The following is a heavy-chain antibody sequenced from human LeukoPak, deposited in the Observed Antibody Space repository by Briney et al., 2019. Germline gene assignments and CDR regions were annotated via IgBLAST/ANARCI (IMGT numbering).Heavy chain of an antibody. J-gene: IGHJ4*02. CDR2: INHSGST. D-gene: IGHD3-22*01. V-gene: IGHV4-34*01. Sequence: SETLSLTCAVYGGSFSGYYWSWIRQPPGKGLEWIGEINHSGSTNYNPSLKSRVTMSVDTSKNQFSLKLSSVTAADTAVYYCARGVRFLETYYYDSSGRRGYYFDYWGQGTLVTVSS. CDR1: GGSFSGYY. CDR3: ARGVRFLETYYYDSSGRRGYYFDY.